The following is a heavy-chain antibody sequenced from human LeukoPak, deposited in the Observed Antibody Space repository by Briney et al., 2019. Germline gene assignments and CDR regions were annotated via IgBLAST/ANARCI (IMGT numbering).Heavy chain of an antibody. J-gene: IGHJ4*02. CDR2: MLPGDSDT. CDR3: ARQSGYYYPFEY. V-gene: IGHV5-51*01. D-gene: IGHD3-22*01. Sequence: GESLKISFQGSGYRFTTYWIGWVRPVPGKGLEWMGVMLPGDSDTRYSPSFQGQVTISVDKSISTAYLQWSSLKASDIAIYYCARQSGYYYPFEYWGQGTLATVFS. CDR1: GYRFTTYW.